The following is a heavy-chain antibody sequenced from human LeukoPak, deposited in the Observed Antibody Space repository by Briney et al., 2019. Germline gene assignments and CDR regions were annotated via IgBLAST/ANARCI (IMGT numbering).Heavy chain of an antibody. D-gene: IGHD3-22*01. V-gene: IGHV3-30*09. J-gene: IGHJ4*02. CDR2: VSYDGGSE. CDR1: RCTFTTFSDYV. Sequence: PGGSLRLSCAASRCTFTTFSDYVMHWARQAPGKGLEWVAAVSYDGGSEYYADSVKGRFAVSRDNSKNTLYLQMRGLRPEDTAVYYCASNFYDVGGYYYRTPVQYWGQGTPVTVSS. CDR3: ASNFYDVGGYYYRTPVQY.